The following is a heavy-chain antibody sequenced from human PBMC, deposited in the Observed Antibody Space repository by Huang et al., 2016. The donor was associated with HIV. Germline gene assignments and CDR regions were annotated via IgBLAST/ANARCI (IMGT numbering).Heavy chain of an antibody. CDR3: ARDTMVRGFDY. CDR2: IYYSGCT. J-gene: IGHJ4*02. V-gene: IGHV4-59*11. Sequence: QVQLQESGPGLVKPSETLSLTCTVSGGSISSHYWSWIRQPPGKGLEWIGSIYYSGCTNYSPSLKSRVTISVDTSKNQFSLKLSSVTAADTAVYYCARDTMVRGFDYWGQGTLVTVSS. CDR1: GGSISSHY. D-gene: IGHD3-10*01.